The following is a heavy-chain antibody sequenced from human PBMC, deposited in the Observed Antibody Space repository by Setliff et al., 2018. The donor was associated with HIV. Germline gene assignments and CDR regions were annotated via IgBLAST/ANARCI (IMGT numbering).Heavy chain of an antibody. CDR1: GFTFNNYA. V-gene: IGHV3-30*04. CDR2: ISYDGSHK. D-gene: IGHD3-10*01. CDR3: VKDPYHYGSGSYYHYFDY. J-gene: IGHJ4*02. Sequence: GGSLRLSCAASGFTFNNYAMHWVRQAPGKGLEWVAVISYDGSHKNYADSVKGRFTISRDNSKNTLYLHMSSLRDEGTAVYYCVKDPYHYGSGSYYHYFDYWGQGTPVTVSS.